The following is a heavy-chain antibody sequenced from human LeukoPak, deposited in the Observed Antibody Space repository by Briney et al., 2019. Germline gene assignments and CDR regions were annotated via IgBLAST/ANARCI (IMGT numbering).Heavy chain of an antibody. J-gene: IGHJ4*02. D-gene: IGHD3-10*01. Sequence: ASVKVSCKASGYTFTGYYMHWVRQAPGQGLEWMGRINPNSGGTYYAQKFQGRVTMTRDTSISTAYMELSRLRSDDTAVYYCARSASLLWFGELSNRGGMIYWGQGTLVTVSS. CDR3: ARSASLLWFGELSNRGGMIY. CDR2: INPNSGGT. CDR1: GYTFTGYY. V-gene: IGHV1-2*06.